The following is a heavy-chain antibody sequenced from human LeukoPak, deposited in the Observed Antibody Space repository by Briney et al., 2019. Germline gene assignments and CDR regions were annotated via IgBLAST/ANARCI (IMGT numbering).Heavy chain of an antibody. D-gene: IGHD2-15*01. CDR3: ASADCSGGSCYLSPFDY. CDR2: IYDSGST. Sequence: SETLSLTCTVSGGSISSYYWSWIRQPPGKGLEWIGYIYDSGSTNYNPSLKSRVTISVDTSKNQFSLKLSSLTAADTAVYYCASADCSGGSCYLSPFDYWGQGTLVTVSS. J-gene: IGHJ4*02. V-gene: IGHV4-59*08. CDR1: GGSISSYY.